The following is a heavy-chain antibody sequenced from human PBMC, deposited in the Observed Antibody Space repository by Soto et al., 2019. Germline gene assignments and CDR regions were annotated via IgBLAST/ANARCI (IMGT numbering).Heavy chain of an antibody. CDR3: ASKGGYYFDY. Sequence: GGSLRLSCAASGVTFSSYAMSWVRQAPGKGLEWVSATSGSGGSTYYADSVKGRFTISRDNSKNTLYLQMNSLRAEDTAVYYCASKGGYYFDYWGQGTLVTVSS. V-gene: IGHV3-23*01. J-gene: IGHJ4*02. CDR1: GVTFSSYA. D-gene: IGHD5-12*01. CDR2: TSGSGGST.